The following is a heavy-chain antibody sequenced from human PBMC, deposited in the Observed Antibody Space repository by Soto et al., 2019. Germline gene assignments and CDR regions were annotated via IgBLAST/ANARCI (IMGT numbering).Heavy chain of an antibody. CDR1: GYTFTSYG. D-gene: IGHD3-16*01. V-gene: IGHV1-3*01. Sequence: ASVKVSCKASGYTFTSYGIHWVRQAPGQRLEWMGWINVGNGDTNYSQRFQGRVTITRDTSASTAYREVSSLRSEDTAVYYCARVVRRGGYVYWFAPGGQGTLATVPS. CDR2: INVGNGDT. CDR3: ARVVRRGGYVYWFAP. J-gene: IGHJ5*02.